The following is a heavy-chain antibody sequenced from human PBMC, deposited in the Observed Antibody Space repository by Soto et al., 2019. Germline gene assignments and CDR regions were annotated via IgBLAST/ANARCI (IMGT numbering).Heavy chain of an antibody. CDR3: AGEAGTRHRALSGFDP. D-gene: IGHD6-19*01. CDR1: GFTFSSYS. J-gene: IGHJ5*02. V-gene: IGHV3-48*02. Sequence: EVQLVESGGGLVQPGGSLRLSCAASGFTFSSYSMNWVRQAPGTGLEWVSYISSSSSTIYYADSVKGRFTISRDNAKNALYLNMNSLRDEDTAVEYCAGEAGTRHRALSGFDPRGQGAHVAVCS. CDR2: ISSSSSTI.